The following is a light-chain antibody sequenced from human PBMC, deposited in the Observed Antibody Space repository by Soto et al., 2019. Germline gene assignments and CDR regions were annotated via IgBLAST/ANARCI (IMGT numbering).Light chain of an antibody. CDR1: SSNIGAGYD. J-gene: IGLJ1*01. Sequence: QSVLTQPPSVSGAPGQRVTISCTGSSSNIGAGYDVHWYQQLPGTAPKLLIYGNSNRPSGVPDRFSGSKSGTSASLAITGLQAADEAHYYCQSYDSSLSGSGVFGSGTKLTVL. CDR2: GNS. V-gene: IGLV1-40*01. CDR3: QSYDSSLSGSGV.